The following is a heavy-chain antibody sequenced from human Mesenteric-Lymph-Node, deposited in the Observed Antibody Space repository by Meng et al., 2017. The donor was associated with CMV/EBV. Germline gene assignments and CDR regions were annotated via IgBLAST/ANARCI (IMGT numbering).Heavy chain of an antibody. V-gene: IGHV4-39*07. D-gene: IGHD2-15*01. CDR3: ASCSGRIRLGAFDI. CDR1: GGSISSSSYY. CDR2: IYYSGST. J-gene: IGHJ3*02. Sequence: SETLSLTCTVPGGSISSSSYYWGWIRQPPGKGLEWIGSIYYSGSTYYNPSLKSRVTISVDTSKNQFSLKLSSVTAADTAVYYCASCSGRIRLGAFDIWGQGTMVTVSS.